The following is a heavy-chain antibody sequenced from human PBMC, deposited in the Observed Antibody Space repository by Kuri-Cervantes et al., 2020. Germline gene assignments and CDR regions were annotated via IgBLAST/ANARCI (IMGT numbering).Heavy chain of an antibody. CDR1: GYSISSGYY. CDR3: AKDPQGYYDSSDDYH. CDR2: IYHSGST. D-gene: IGHD3-22*01. V-gene: IGHV4-38-2*02. Sequence: GSLRLSCAVSGYSISSGYYWGWIRQPPGKGLEWIGSIYHSGSTYYNPSLKSRVTISVDTSKNQFSLKLSSVTAADTAVYYCAKDPQGYYDSSDDYHWGQGTLVTVSS. J-gene: IGHJ5*02.